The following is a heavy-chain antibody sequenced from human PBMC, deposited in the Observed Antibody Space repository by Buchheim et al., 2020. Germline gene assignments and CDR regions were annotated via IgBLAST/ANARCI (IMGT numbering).Heavy chain of an antibody. V-gene: IGHV3-33*01. J-gene: IGHJ4*02. Sequence: QVQLVESGGGVVQPGRSLRLSCAASGFTFSSYGMHWVRQAPGKGLEWVAVIWYDGSNKYYADSVKGRFTISRDNSKNKLYLQMNSLRAEDTAVYYCARDGPYCSGGSCYSPTALDYWGQGTL. D-gene: IGHD2-15*01. CDR3: ARDGPYCSGGSCYSPTALDY. CDR1: GFTFSSYG. CDR2: IWYDGSNK.